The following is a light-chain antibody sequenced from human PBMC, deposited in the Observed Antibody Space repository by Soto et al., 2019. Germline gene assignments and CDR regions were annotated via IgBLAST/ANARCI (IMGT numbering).Light chain of an antibody. CDR2: AVN. CDR3: CSYAGSYTWV. V-gene: IGLV2-11*01. Sequence: QSVLTQPRAVSGSPGQSVTISCTGTISDVGDYNYVSWYQQHPGKAPKLLIYAVNLRPSGVPDRFSGSKSGNTASLTISGLQAEDEADYSCCSYAGSYTWVFGGGTKLTVL. CDR1: ISDVGDYNY. J-gene: IGLJ3*02.